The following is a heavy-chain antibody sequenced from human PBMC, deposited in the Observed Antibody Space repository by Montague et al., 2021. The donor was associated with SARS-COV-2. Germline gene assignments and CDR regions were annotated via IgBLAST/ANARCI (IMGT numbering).Heavy chain of an antibody. CDR1: GFTFSSYE. D-gene: IGHD3-22*01. CDR3: ARDLYYDSKGFDI. V-gene: IGHV3-48*03. J-gene: IGHJ3*02. CDR2: ISSSGSTI. Sequence: SLRLSCAASGFTFSSYEMNWVRQAPGKGLEWVSYISSSGSTIYXXXSXXGRLTISRDNAKNSLYLQMNSLRAEDTAVYYCARDLYYDSKGFDIWGQGTMVTVSS.